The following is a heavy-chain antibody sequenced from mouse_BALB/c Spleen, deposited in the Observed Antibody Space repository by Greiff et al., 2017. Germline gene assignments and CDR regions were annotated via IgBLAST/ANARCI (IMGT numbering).Heavy chain of an antibody. J-gene: IGHJ4*01. Sequence: QVQLQQSGPGLVQPSQSLSITCTVSGFSLTSYGVHWVRQSPGKGLEWLGVIWSGGSTDYNAAFISRLSISKDNSKSQVFFKMNSLQADDTAIYYCARGAPLWSKMRGYAMDYWGQGTSVTVSS. CDR1: GFSLTSYG. V-gene: IGHV2-4-1*01. D-gene: IGHD1-1*02. CDR2: IWSGGST. CDR3: ARGAPLWSKMRGYAMDY.